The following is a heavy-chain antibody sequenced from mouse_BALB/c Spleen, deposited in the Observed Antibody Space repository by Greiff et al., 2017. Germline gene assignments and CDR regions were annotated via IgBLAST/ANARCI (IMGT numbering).Heavy chain of an antibody. CDR1: GYTFTSYW. V-gene: IGHV1S22*01. Sequence: LQQPGSELVRPGASVKLSCKASGYTFTSYWMHWVKQRHGQGLEWIGNIYPGSGSTNYDEKFKSKGTLTVDTSSSTAYMHLSSLTSEDSAVYYCTRSKRGNYGDYYAMDYWGQGTSVTVSS. CDR3: TRSKRGNYGDYYAMDY. CDR2: IYPGSGST. J-gene: IGHJ4*01. D-gene: IGHD2-1*01.